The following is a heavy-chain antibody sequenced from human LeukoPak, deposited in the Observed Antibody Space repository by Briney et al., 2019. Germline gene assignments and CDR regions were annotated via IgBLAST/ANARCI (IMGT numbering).Heavy chain of an antibody. Sequence: GPSLRLSCAATGFTFSSHWMSWVRPAPGKGLEWVANIKQDGREKYHLDSVKGRFTISRDNAKNSLYLQMNSLRAEDTAVYYCARDFRGGVLLWFGELYDAFDIWGQGTMVTVSS. V-gene: IGHV3-7*03. CDR1: GFTFSSHW. CDR3: ARDFRGGVLLWFGELYDAFDI. CDR2: IKQDGREK. D-gene: IGHD3-10*01. J-gene: IGHJ3*02.